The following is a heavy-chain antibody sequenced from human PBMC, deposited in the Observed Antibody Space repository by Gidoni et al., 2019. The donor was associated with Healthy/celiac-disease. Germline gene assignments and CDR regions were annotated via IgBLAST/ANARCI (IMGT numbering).Heavy chain of an antibody. V-gene: IGHV3-30*03. Sequence: QVQLVGYGGGVVQPGRSLRLSYAASGFTFSSYAMHWVRQAPGKGLGWVAVISYDGSNKYYADSVMGRFTISRDNSKNTLYLQMNSLRAEDTAVYYCARGLAVAAYFDYWGQGTLVTVSS. CDR1: GFTFSSYA. CDR3: ARGLAVAAYFDY. D-gene: IGHD6-19*01. J-gene: IGHJ4*02. CDR2: ISYDGSNK.